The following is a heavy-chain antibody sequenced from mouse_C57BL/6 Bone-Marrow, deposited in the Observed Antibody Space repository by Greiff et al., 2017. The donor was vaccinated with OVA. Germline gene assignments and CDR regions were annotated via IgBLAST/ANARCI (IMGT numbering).Heavy chain of an antibody. Sequence: QVQLKESGPELVKPGASVKISCKASGYAFSSSWMNWVKQRPGKGLEWIGRIYPGDGDTNYNGKFKGKATLTADKSSSTAYMQLSSLTSEDSAVYFCARWDYGRRCDYWGQGTTLTVSS. V-gene: IGHV1-82*01. CDR2: IYPGDGDT. CDR1: GYAFSSSW. D-gene: IGHD1-1*01. J-gene: IGHJ2*01. CDR3: ARWDYGRRCDY.